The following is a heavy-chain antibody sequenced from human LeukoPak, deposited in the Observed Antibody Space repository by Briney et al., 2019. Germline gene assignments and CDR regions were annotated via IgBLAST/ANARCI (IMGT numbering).Heavy chain of an antibody. Sequence: GGSLRLSCAASGFIFNSYAMTWVRQSPGKGLQDVSAISTTGETTYYANPLQDRFTVSRDNSKNTLYLQMGSLRPEDTAVYFCARARNFRSGYPVFFDSWGRGILLTDSS. J-gene: IGHJ4*02. CDR3: ARARNFRSGYPVFFDS. CDR1: GFIFNSYA. CDR2: ISTTGETT. V-gene: IGHV3-64*01. D-gene: IGHD3-3*01.